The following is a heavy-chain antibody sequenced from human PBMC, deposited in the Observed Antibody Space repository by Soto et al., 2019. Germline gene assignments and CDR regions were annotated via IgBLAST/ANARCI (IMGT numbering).Heavy chain of an antibody. D-gene: IGHD6-13*01. Sequence: GQLVESGGGVVQPGNSLRLSCAASGFTFSSDGMHWFRQAPGKGLEWVAIISNDGNNQYYGESVKGRFTISRDNSKNTLYLQMNSLRAEDTAVYYCAKGGGDSSAFEIWGQGTMVTVSS. CDR2: ISNDGNNQ. V-gene: IGHV3-30*18. J-gene: IGHJ3*02. CDR1: GFTFSSDG. CDR3: AKGGGDSSAFEI.